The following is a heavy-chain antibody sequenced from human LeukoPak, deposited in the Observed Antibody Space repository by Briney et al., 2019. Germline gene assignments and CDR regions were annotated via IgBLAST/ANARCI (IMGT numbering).Heavy chain of an antibody. CDR3: ARVTRTKGEPAADFDY. V-gene: IGHV4-34*01. Sequence: PSETLSLTCAVYGGSFSGYYWSWIRQPPGKGLEWIGEINHSGSTNYNPSLKSRVTISVDTSKNQFSLKLSSVTAADTAVYYCARVTRTKGEPAADFDYWGQGTLVTVSS. J-gene: IGHJ4*02. D-gene: IGHD2-2*01. CDR2: INHSGST. CDR1: GGSFSGYY.